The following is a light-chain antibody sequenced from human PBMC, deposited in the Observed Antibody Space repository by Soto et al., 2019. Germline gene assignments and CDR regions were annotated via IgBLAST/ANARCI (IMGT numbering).Light chain of an antibody. CDR3: QSYDSSLSGVV. CDR1: SSNIGAGYD. V-gene: IGLV1-40*01. J-gene: IGLJ2*01. CDR2: GNS. Sequence: QSVLTQPPSVSGAPGQRVTISCTGSSSNIGAGYDVHWYQQLPGTAPKLLIYGNSNRPSGVPDRFSGSKSGTSASLAITGLQPEDEAYYYCQSYDSSLSGVVFGGGTQLTVL.